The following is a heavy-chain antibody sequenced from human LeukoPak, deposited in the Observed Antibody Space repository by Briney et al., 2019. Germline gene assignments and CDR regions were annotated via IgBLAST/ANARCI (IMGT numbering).Heavy chain of an antibody. CDR3: ATETIFPD. CDR2: ISSSSYI. Sequence: GASVKVSCKASGYTFSSYSMNWVRQAPGKGLEWVSSISSSSYIYYADSVKGRFTISRDNAKNSLYLQMNSLRAEDTAVYYCATETIFPDWGQGTLVTVSS. CDR1: GYTFSSYS. D-gene: IGHD3-3*01. J-gene: IGHJ4*02. V-gene: IGHV3-21*01.